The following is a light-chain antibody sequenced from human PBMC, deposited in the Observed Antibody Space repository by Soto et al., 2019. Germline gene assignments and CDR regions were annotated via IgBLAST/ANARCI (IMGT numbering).Light chain of an antibody. CDR1: QSVSSN. CDR3: QQSSNWPPEIT. J-gene: IGKJ5*01. CDR2: GAS. Sequence: EIVLTQSPGTLSLSPGERATLSCRASQSVSSNLAWYQQKPGQAPRLLIYGASTRATGIPARFSGSGSGTEFTLTISSLEPEDFAVYYCQQSSNWPPEITFGQGTRLEIK. V-gene: IGKV3-11*01.